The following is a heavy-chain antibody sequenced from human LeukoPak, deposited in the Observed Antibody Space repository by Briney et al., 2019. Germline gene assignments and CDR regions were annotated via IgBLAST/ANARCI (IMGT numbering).Heavy chain of an antibody. V-gene: IGHV3-7*01. Sequence: GGSLRLSCAASGFTFSGHWMSWVRQAPGKGLEWVANISQGGSDKYYVDSVKGRFTIPRDNANNLLYLQMNSLRGEDTAVYYCTRDRSRAEDDWGQGTQVTVSS. CDR1: GFTFSGHW. CDR3: TRDRSRAEDD. J-gene: IGHJ4*02. CDR2: ISQGGSDK. D-gene: IGHD1-14*01.